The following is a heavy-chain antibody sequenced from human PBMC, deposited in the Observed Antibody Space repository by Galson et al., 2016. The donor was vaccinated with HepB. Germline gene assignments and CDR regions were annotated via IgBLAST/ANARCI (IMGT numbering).Heavy chain of an antibody. CDR1: GFTFTDYY. CDR3: VRGIDP. J-gene: IGHJ5*02. CDR2: ISATGIRT. V-gene: IGHV3-11*01. Sequence: AASGFTFTDYYMSWIRQAPGKGLEWLSYISATGIRTYYADSVKGRFTISRDDTKNSLYLQMNSLRVEDTAVYYCVRGIDPWGQGTLVTVSS.